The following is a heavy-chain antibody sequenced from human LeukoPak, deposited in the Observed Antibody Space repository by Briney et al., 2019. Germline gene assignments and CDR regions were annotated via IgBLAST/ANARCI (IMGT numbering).Heavy chain of an antibody. D-gene: IGHD3-3*01. Sequence: GGSLRLSCAASGFTFSSYSMNWVRQAPGKGLEWVSYISSSSSTIYYADSVKGRFTISRDNAKNSLYLQMNSLRAEDTAVYYCARDRLRFLEWLSTPGTPDVWGRGTTVTVSS. CDR2: ISSSSSTI. CDR1: GFTFSSYS. CDR3: ARDRLRFLEWLSTPGTPDV. J-gene: IGHJ6*02. V-gene: IGHV3-48*01.